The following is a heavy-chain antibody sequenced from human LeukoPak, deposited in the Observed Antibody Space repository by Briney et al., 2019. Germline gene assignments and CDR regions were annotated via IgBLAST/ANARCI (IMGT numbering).Heavy chain of an antibody. D-gene: IGHD3-22*01. V-gene: IGHV3-23*01. Sequence: PGGSLRLSCAASGFTFSSYAMSWVRQAPGKGLEWVSAISGSGGSTYYADSVKGRFTIPRDNSKNTLYLQMNSLRAEDTAVYYCAKDRSSGYYIDYWGQGTLVTVSS. CDR1: GFTFSSYA. J-gene: IGHJ4*02. CDR2: ISGSGGST. CDR3: AKDRSSGYYIDY.